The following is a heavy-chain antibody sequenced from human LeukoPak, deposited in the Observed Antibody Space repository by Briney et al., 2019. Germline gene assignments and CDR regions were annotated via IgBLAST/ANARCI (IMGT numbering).Heavy chain of an antibody. J-gene: IGHJ4*02. Sequence: GESLKISCKGSGYNFTKYWIGWVRQMPGKGLEWVGIIYPGDSDTRYSPSFQGQVTISADKSIYTAYLQWSGLKASDTAMYYCAIGGHSSGWRQIDYWGQGTLVTVSS. CDR1: GYNFTKYW. CDR3: AIGGHSSGWRQIDY. CDR2: IYPGDSDT. V-gene: IGHV5-51*01. D-gene: IGHD6-19*01.